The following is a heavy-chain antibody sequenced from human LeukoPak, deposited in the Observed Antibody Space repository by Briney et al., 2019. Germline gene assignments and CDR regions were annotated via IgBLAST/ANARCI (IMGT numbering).Heavy chain of an antibody. D-gene: IGHD2-15*01. V-gene: IGHV3-53*01. Sequence: GGSLRLSCAASGFSVSGKFMSWVRQAPGKGLEWVSIIHYDGKIRYAGSVGGRFTIYRDDSENTLFLQMNSLRVDDTAVYFCAQQVGYCSSGSCYFTYWGQGTLVTVSS. CDR2: IHYDGKI. CDR3: AQQVGYCSSGSCYFTY. J-gene: IGHJ1*01. CDR1: GFSVSGKF.